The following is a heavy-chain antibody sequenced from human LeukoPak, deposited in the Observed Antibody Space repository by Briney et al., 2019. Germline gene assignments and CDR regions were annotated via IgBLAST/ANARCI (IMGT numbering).Heavy chain of an antibody. D-gene: IGHD3-22*01. CDR1: GFTFDGYA. CDR3: AKGISSGYPDAFDI. CDR2: ISWNSGSI. V-gene: IGHV3-9*03. Sequence: PGRSLRLSCAASGFTFDGYAMHWVRQAPGKGLEWVSGISWNSGSIGYADSVKGRFTISRDNAKNSLYLQMNSLRAEDMALYYCAKGISSGYPDAFDIWGQGTMVTVSS. J-gene: IGHJ3*02.